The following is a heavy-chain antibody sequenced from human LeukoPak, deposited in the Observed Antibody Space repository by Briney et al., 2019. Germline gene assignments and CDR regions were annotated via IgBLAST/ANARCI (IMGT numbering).Heavy chain of an antibody. D-gene: IGHD2-2*01. CDR1: GGSISSSSYY. V-gene: IGHV4-39*01. J-gene: IGHJ6*03. CDR3: ARQSFSPIVVVPAAILYYYMDV. CDR2: IYYSGST. Sequence: SETLSLTCTVSGGSISSSSYYWGWLRQPPGKGLEWIGSIYYSGSTYYNPSLKSRVTISVDTSKNQFSLKLSSVTAADTAVYYCARQSFSPIVVVPAAILYYYMDVWGKGTTVTVSS.